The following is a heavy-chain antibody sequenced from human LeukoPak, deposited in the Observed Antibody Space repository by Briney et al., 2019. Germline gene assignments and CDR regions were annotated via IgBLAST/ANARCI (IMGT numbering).Heavy chain of an antibody. D-gene: IGHD2/OR15-2a*01. CDR1: GFTFSTYA. V-gene: IGHV3-23*01. CDR2: ISGSGDNT. Sequence: GGSLRLSCAASGFTFSTYAMTWFRQAPGKGLEWISVISGSGDNTYYADSVKGRFTISRDNSKKTLYLQMNSLRAEDTAVYYCVKDNGDWTRGTLLPREYYFDYWGQGTLVTVSS. CDR3: VKDNGDWTRGTLLPREYYFDY. J-gene: IGHJ4*02.